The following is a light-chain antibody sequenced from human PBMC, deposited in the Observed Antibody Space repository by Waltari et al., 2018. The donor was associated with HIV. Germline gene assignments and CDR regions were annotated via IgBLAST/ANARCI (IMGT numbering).Light chain of an antibody. J-gene: IGLJ2*01. V-gene: IGLV8-61*01. CDR2: NTT. Sequence: QTVVTQEPSFSVSPGGTVPLTCGLSSASVPPTYYPSWYQHPPGQAPRTLIYNTTTRSSGVPDRFSGSILGNKAALNITGAQADDECDYYCVLYMGSGISVFGGGTKLTVL. CDR1: SASVPPTYY. CDR3: VLYMGSGISV.